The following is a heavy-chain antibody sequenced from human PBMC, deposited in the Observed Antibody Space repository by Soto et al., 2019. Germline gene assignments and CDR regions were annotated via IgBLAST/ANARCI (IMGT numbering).Heavy chain of an antibody. CDR2: IIQDGSDK. CDR3: ARAIYGGTTTFDY. D-gene: IGHD3-3*01. Sequence: GGSLRLSCAASGLTFSSHWMSWVRQAPGKGLQWVANIIQDGSDKYYVDSVEGRFTISRDNAKNSVYLQMNSLRAEDTAVYYCARAIYGGTTTFDYWGQGTLVTVSS. V-gene: IGHV3-7*05. CDR1: GLTFSSHW. J-gene: IGHJ4*02.